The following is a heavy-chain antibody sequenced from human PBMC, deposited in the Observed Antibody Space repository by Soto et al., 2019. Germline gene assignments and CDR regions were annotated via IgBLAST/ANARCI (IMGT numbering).Heavy chain of an antibody. CDR3: ARRSDSGYSYPWDYFDY. Sequence: SDTLSLTCTVSGGSISSSSYYRGWIRQPPGKGLEWIGSIYYSGSTYYNPSLKSRVTISVDTSKNQFSLKLSSVTAADTAVYYCARRSDSGYSYPWDYFDYWGQGTLVTGSS. J-gene: IGHJ4*02. CDR2: IYYSGST. V-gene: IGHV4-39*01. CDR1: GGSISSSSYY. D-gene: IGHD5-18*01.